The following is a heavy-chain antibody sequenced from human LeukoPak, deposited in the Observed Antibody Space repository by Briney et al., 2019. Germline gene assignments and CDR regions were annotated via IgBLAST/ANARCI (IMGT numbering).Heavy chain of an antibody. CDR1: GGSFSGYY. D-gene: IGHD5-24*01. V-gene: IGHV4-34*01. CDR3: ARLEMATIRAVGIS. J-gene: IGHJ4*02. Sequence: SETLSLTCAVYGGSFSGYYWSWIRQPPGKGLEWIGEINHSGSTNYNPSLKSRVTISVDTSKNQFSLKLSSVTAADTAVYYCARLEMATIRAVGISWGQGILVTVSS. CDR2: INHSGST.